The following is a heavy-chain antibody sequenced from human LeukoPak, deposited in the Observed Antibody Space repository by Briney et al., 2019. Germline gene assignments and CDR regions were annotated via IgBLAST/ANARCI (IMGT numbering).Heavy chain of an antibody. CDR2: IYYSGST. V-gene: IGHV4-59*01. CDR1: GGSITSYY. CDR3: ARGGLSITMVRGVPNWFDP. J-gene: IGHJ5*02. Sequence: SETLSLTCTVSGGSITSYYWSWIRQPPGKGLEWFGYIYYSGSTNYNPSLKSRVTISVDTSKNQFSLKLSSVTAADTAVYYCARGGLSITMVRGVPNWFDPWGQGTLVTVSS. D-gene: IGHD3-10*01.